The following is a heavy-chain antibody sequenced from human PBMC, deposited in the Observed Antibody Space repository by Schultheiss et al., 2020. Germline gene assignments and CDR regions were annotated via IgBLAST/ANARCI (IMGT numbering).Heavy chain of an antibody. CDR2: IYYSGST. J-gene: IGHJ4*02. V-gene: IGHV4-30-4*01. Sequence: SETLSLTCTVSGGSISSGDYYWSWIRQPPGKGLEWIGYIYYSGSTYYNPSLKSRVTISVDTSKNQFSLKLSSVTAADTAVYYCASRRGGNHGFDSWGQGTLVTVSS. CDR3: ASRRGGNHGFDS. D-gene: IGHD2-15*01. CDR1: GGSISSGDYY.